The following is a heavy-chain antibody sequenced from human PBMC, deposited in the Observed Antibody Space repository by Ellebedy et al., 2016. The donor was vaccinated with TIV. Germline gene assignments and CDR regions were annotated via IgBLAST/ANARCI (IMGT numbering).Heavy chain of an antibody. CDR3: ARDPGGGGDFGDNWFDA. D-gene: IGHD2-21*01. CDR1: GLTFDNYA. J-gene: IGHJ5*02. V-gene: IGHV3-66*01. CDR2: LYPDAKT. Sequence: GGSLRLSCAAFGLTFDNYAMSWVRQAPGKGLEWVSVLYPDAKTNYTDSVNGRFIVSRDSSKNTLYLQMNSLTAEDTAGYYCARDPGGGGDFGDNWFDAWGRGTLVTVSS.